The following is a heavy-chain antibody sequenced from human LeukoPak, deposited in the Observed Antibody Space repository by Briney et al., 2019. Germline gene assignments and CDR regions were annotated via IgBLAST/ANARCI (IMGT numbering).Heavy chain of an antibody. Sequence: PGGSLRFSCTDSGFTFGDYAMTWVRQTPGKGLEWVGFIRSKTYGGTTQYAASVKGRFTISRDDSKSTAYLQMNSLKTEDTAVYYCTREGVTYGRNTFDIWGQGTMVTVSS. D-gene: IGHD4-17*01. J-gene: IGHJ3*02. CDR1: GFTFGDYA. CDR2: IRSKTYGGTT. V-gene: IGHV3-49*04. CDR3: TREGVTYGRNTFDI.